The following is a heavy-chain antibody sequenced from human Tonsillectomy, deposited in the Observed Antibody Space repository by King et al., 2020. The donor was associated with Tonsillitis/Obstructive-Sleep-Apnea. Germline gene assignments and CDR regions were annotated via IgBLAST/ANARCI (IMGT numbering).Heavy chain of an antibody. J-gene: IGHJ6*03. D-gene: IGHD1-1*01. V-gene: IGHV2-26*01. CDR3: ARPSQPYLRTSYYYMDV. CDR1: GFSLSNARMG. CDR2: IFSNDEK. Sequence: VTLKESGPVLVKPTETLTLTCTVSGFSLSNARMGVNWIRQPPGKALEWLAHIFSNDEKSYITSLKTRLSISKDTSKSQVGLTMTNVDPVDTATYYCARPSQPYLRTSYYYMDVWGKGTTVTVSS.